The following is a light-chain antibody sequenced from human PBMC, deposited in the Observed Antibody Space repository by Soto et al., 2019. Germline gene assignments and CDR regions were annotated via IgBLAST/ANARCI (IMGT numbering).Light chain of an antibody. Sequence: QSVLTQPPSVSGAPGQRGTISCTWGSSNIGAGYEVHWYLQLPGTAPKLRIYGNFYRPSGVPDRFSGSKSGTSVALAITGLQAEDEADYHCQSYGSSLSGVGFGGGTKLTV. CDR1: SSNIGAGYE. V-gene: IGLV1-40*01. CDR2: GNF. J-gene: IGLJ3*02. CDR3: QSYGSSLSGVG.